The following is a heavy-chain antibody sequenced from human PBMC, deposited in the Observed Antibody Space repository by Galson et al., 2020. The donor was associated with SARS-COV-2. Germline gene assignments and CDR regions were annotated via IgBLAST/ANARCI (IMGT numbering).Heavy chain of an antibody. CDR2: IYWDDDK. J-gene: IGHJ3*02. CDR1: GFSLSTSGVG. Sequence: SGPTLVKPTQTLTLTCTFSGFSLSTSGVGVGWIRQPPGKALEWLALIYWDDDKRYSPSLKSRLTITKDTSKNQVVLTMTNMDPVETATYYGEPRRGLYCGGDGYWVVFEIWGQGTWFTVPS. CDR3: EPRRGLYCGGDGYWVVFEI. V-gene: IGHV2-5*02. D-gene: IGHD2-21*01.